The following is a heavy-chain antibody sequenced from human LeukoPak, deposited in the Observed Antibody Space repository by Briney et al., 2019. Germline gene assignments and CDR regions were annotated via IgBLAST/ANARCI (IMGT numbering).Heavy chain of an antibody. CDR2: IRSKTDGGTT. CDR3: TKSLDCSRTTCDS. J-gene: IGHJ5*01. CDR1: GFTFSNAW. Sequence: SGGSLRLSWAASGFTFSNAWMSWVRQAPGKGLEWVGRIRSKTDGGTTDYAAPVKGRFTISRDDSKNTLYLQMSSLKTEDTAVYYCTKSLDCSRTTCDSWGQGTLVTVSS. V-gene: IGHV3-15*01. D-gene: IGHD2-2*01.